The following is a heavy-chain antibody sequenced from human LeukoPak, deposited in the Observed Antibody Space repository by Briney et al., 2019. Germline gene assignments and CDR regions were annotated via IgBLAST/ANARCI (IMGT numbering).Heavy chain of an antibody. J-gene: IGHJ5*02. V-gene: IGHV4-31*03. CDR3: ARDGYNWNSGWFDP. D-gene: IGHD1-7*01. Sequence: SQTLSLTCTVSGGSISSGGYYWSWIRQHPAKGLEWIGYIYYSGSTYYNPSLKSRVTISVDTSKNQFSLKLSSVTAADTAVYYCARDGYNWNSGWFDPWGQGTLVTVSS. CDR1: GGSISSGGYY. CDR2: IYYSGST.